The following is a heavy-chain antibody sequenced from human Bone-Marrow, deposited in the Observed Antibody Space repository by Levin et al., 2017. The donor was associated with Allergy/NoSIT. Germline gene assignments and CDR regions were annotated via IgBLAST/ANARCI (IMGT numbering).Heavy chain of an antibody. CDR1: GYTLTELS. CDR2: FDPEDGDT. CDR3: ATVVGSGSWFPPGF. D-gene: IGHD6-13*01. V-gene: IGHV1-24*01. J-gene: IGHJ4*02. Sequence: GESLKISCKVSGYTLTELSMHWVRQAPGQGLEWMGGFDPEDGDTSYAQKFQGRVTMTEDTSTDTAYMELSSLRSEDTAVYYCATVVGSGSWFPPGFWGQGTLVPVAS.